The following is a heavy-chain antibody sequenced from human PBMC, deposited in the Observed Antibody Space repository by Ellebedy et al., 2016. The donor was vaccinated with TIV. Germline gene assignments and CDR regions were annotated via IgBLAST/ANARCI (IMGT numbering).Heavy chain of an antibody. CDR2: ISDRGGST. CDR3: ARMNSGSYAWFDP. V-gene: IGHV3-23*01. Sequence: GGSLRLSXVVSGFTFSNHPMIWVRQAPGKGLDWVSVISDRGGSTYYADSVKGRFTISRDNSENTLYLQMNSLRAEDTALYYCARMNSGSYAWFDPWGQGTLVTVSS. D-gene: IGHD1-26*01. J-gene: IGHJ5*02. CDR1: GFTFSNHP.